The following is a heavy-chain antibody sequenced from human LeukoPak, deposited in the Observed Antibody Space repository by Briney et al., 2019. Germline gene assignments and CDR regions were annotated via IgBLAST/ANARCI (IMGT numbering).Heavy chain of an antibody. D-gene: IGHD4-11*01. J-gene: IGHJ5*02. CDR1: GGSMTTRNYY. Sequence: SDTLSLTCAVSGGSMTTRNYYWGWIRQPPGKGLERIGHKYYSGSTYYNPSLKSRVSISVDTTIYQFSLNLSSVTAADTAVYYCAREPSMTTSLGWFDPWGQGTLVTVSS. CDR2: KYYSGST. CDR3: AREPSMTTSLGWFDP. V-gene: IGHV4-39*07.